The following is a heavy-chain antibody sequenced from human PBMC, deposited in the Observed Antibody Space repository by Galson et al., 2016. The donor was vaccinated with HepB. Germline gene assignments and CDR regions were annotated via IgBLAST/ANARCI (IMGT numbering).Heavy chain of an antibody. CDR2: IYYSGST. J-gene: IGHJ1*01. V-gene: IGHV4-31*03. Sequence: TLSLTCTVSGGSISSADYYWSWIRQHAGKGLEWIGYIYYSGSTYYNPSLKSRVTMSIDTSQNQFSLKMTSVTAADTAVYYCARGYSYGGGIYWGRGTLVTVSS. CDR1: GGSISSADYY. D-gene: IGHD5-18*01. CDR3: ARGYSYGGGIY.